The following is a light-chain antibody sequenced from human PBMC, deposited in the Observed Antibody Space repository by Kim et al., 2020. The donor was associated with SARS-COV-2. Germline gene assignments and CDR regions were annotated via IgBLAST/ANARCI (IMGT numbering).Light chain of an antibody. Sequence: SYELTQPPSVSVSPGQTASITCSGDKLGDKYACWYQQKPGQSPVLVIYQDSKRPSGIPERFSGSNSGNTATLTISGTQAMDEADYYCQAWDSSTAYVVFGGGTQLTDL. J-gene: IGLJ2*01. V-gene: IGLV3-1*01. CDR2: QDS. CDR3: QAWDSSTAYVV. CDR1: KLGDKY.